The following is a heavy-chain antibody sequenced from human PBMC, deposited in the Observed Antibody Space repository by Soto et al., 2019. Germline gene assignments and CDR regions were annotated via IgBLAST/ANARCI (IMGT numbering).Heavy chain of an antibody. CDR1: GGSFSGYY. D-gene: IGHD3-10*01. Sequence: QVQLQQWGAGLLKPSETLSLTCAVYGGSFSGYYWSWIRQPPGKGLEWIGEINHSGSTNYNPSLKSRVTISVDTSKNQFSLKLSSVTAADTAVYYCARIGGRHSRKFDYWGQGTLVTVSS. CDR2: INHSGST. J-gene: IGHJ4*02. V-gene: IGHV4-34*01. CDR3: ARIGGRHSRKFDY.